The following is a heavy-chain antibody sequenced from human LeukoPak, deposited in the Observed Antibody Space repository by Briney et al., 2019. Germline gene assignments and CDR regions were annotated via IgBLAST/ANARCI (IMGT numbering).Heavy chain of an antibody. Sequence: GASVKVSCKASGYTFTSYYMHWVRQAPGQGLEWMGIINPSGGSTSYAQKFQGRVTMTRDMSTSTVYMELSSLRSEDTAVYYCARGDSHFWAYYYMDIWGKGTTVTVSS. J-gene: IGHJ6*03. V-gene: IGHV1-46*01. CDR1: GYTFTSYY. CDR3: ARGDSHFWAYYYMDI. CDR2: INPSGGST. D-gene: IGHD3-3*02.